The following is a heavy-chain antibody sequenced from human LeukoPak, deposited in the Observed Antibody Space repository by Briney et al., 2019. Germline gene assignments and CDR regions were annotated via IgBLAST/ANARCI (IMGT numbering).Heavy chain of an antibody. V-gene: IGHV6-1*01. D-gene: IGHD3-22*01. Sequence: SQTLSPTCAISGDSISSNSAAWNWITQSPSRGLEWLGSTYYRSNWYNDYAVSVKSRITIYADTSKNQFSLQLNSVTPEDTAVYYCARGYYYDSSGYYFDYWGQGTLVTVSS. CDR2: TYYRSNWYN. CDR1: GDSISSNSAA. J-gene: IGHJ4*02. CDR3: ARGYYYDSSGYYFDY.